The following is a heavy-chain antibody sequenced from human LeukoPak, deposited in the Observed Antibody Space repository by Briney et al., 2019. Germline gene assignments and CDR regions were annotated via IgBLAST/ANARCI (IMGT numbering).Heavy chain of an antibody. D-gene: IGHD1-1*01. CDR1: RVGIGSSCWW. V-gene: IGHV4-39*07. Sequence: LALFLAVSRVGIGSSCWWSGCNQQPPGKGLEWIGSIYYSGSTYYNPSLKSRVTISVDTSKNQFSLKLSSVTAADTAVYYCARGRTPPFDYWGQGTLVTVSS. CDR2: IYYSGST. CDR3: ARGRTPPFDY. J-gene: IGHJ4*02.